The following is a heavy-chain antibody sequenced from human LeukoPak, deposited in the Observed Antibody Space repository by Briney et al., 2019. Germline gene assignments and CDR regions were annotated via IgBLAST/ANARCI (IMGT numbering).Heavy chain of an antibody. Sequence: SETLSLTSTVTVGSISSSSYYWGWIRQPPGKGLEWIGSIYYSGSTYYNPSLKSRVTISVDTSKNQFSLKLSSVTAADTAVYYCARHGAVAGFYYYYYMDVWGKGTTVTVSS. J-gene: IGHJ6*03. D-gene: IGHD6-19*01. V-gene: IGHV4-39*01. CDR3: ARHGAVAGFYYYYYMDV. CDR1: VGSISSSSYY. CDR2: IYYSGST.